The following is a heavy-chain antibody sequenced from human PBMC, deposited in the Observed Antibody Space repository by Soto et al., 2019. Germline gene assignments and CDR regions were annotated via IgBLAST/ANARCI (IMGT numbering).Heavy chain of an antibody. CDR3: ARSRVSTPRLEDPFDI. CDR2: IYPGDSDS. J-gene: IGHJ3*02. V-gene: IGHV5-51*01. D-gene: IGHD5-12*01. CDR1: GYSFTAYW. Sequence: GESLKISCKGSGYSFTAYWLAWVRQMPGKGLEYMGIIYPGDSDSRYSPAFQGQVTISADKSINTAYLQWTSLKASDTAIYYCARSRVSTPRLEDPFDIWGQGTRVTVSS.